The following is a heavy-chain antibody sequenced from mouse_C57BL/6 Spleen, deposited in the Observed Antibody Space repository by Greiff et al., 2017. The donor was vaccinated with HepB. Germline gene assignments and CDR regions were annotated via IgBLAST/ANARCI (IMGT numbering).Heavy chain of an antibody. CDR2: INPSTGGT. Sequence: EVQLQQSGPELVKPGASVKISCKASGYSFTGYYMNWVKQSPEKSLEWIGEINPSTGGTTYNQKFKAKATLTVDKSSSTAYMQLKSLTSEDSAVYYCARNGNYYGSSSYYYAMDYWGQGTSVTVSS. J-gene: IGHJ4*01. V-gene: IGHV1-42*01. D-gene: IGHD1-1*01. CDR1: GYSFTGYY. CDR3: ARNGNYYGSSSYYYAMDY.